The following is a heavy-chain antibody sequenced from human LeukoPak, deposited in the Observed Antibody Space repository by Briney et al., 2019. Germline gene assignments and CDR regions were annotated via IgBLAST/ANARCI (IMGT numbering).Heavy chain of an antibody. CDR2: IRYDGSNK. CDR1: GFTFSSYG. V-gene: IGHV3-30*02. Sequence: GGSLRLSCAASGFTFSSYGMHWVRQAPGKGLEWVAFIRYDGSNKYYADSVKGRFTISRDNSKNTLYLQMNSLRAEDTAVYYCARDVGDDYSNYVPSYYYYMDVWGKGTTVTVSS. D-gene: IGHD4-11*01. J-gene: IGHJ6*03. CDR3: ARDVGDDYSNYVPSYYYYMDV.